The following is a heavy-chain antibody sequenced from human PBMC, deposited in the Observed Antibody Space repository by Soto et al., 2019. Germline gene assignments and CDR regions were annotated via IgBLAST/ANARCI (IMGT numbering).Heavy chain of an antibody. V-gene: IGHV1-2*02. Sequence: ASVKVSCKASGYTFTGYYMHWVRQAPGQGLEWMGWINPNSGGTNYAQKFQGRVTMTRDTSISTAYMELRSLRSDDTAVYYCARDKPYYYDSSGYCLDYWGQGTLVTVSS. J-gene: IGHJ4*02. CDR3: ARDKPYYYDSSGYCLDY. CDR2: INPNSGGT. CDR1: GYTFTGYY. D-gene: IGHD3-22*01.